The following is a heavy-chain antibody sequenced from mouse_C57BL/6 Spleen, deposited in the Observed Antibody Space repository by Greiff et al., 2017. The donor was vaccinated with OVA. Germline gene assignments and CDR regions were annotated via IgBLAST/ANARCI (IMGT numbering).Heavy chain of an antibody. Sequence: DVKLVESEGGLVQPGSSMKLSCTASGFTFSDYYMAWVRQVPEKGLEWVANINYDGSSTYYLDSLKSRFIISRDNAKNILYLQMSSLKSEDTATDYCALLGSSYWFAYWGQGTLVTVSA. CDR2: INYDGSST. CDR1: GFTFSDYY. V-gene: IGHV5-16*01. D-gene: IGHD1-1*01. J-gene: IGHJ3*01. CDR3: ALLGSSYWFAY.